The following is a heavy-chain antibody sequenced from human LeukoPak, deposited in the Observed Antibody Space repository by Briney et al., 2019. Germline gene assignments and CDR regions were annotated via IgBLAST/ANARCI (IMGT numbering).Heavy chain of an antibody. V-gene: IGHV4-59*01. CDR1: GGSISSYY. CDR2: IYYSGST. J-gene: IGHJ6*02. Sequence: SETLSLTCTVSGGSISSYYWSWIRQPPGKGLEWIGYIYYSGSTNYNPSLESRVTMSVDTSKNQFSLKLSSATAADTAVFYCARETYYYGMDVWGQGTTVTVSS. CDR3: ARETYYYGMDV.